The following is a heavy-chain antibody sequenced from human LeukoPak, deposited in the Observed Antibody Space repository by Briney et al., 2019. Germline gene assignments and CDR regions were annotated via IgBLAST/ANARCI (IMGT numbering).Heavy chain of an antibody. D-gene: IGHD3-22*01. Sequence: SETLSLTCTVSGDSIRSSNYYWGWIRQPPGKGLEWIGNIYYSGSTYYSASLKSRVTISVDTSKNQFSLKLSSVTAADTAVYYCATTTYDSSGYYHGWFDPWGQGTLVTVSS. V-gene: IGHV4-39*07. CDR3: ATTTYDSSGYYHGWFDP. CDR2: IYYSGST. CDR1: GDSIRSSNYY. J-gene: IGHJ5*02.